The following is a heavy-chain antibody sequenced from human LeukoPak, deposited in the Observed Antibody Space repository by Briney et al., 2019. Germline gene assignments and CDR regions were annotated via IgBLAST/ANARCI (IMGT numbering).Heavy chain of an antibody. V-gene: IGHV5-51*01. Sequence: GESLKISCKASGYSFTNYWIAWVRQMPGKGLEWMGIIFPGDSDTRYSPSFQGQVTISADKSISTAYLQWSSLKASDTAMYYCARKDDSPNGHWFDPWGQGTLITVSS. J-gene: IGHJ5*02. CDR3: ARKDDSPNGHWFDP. CDR1: GYSFTNYW. CDR2: IFPGDSDT. D-gene: IGHD1-1*01.